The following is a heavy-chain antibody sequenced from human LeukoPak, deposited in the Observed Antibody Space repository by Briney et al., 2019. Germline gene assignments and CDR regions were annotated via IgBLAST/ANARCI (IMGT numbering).Heavy chain of an antibody. CDR1: GFTFSSYA. Sequence: GGSLRLSCAASGFTFSSYAMHWVRQAPGRGLEWVAVISYDGSNKYYADSVKGRFTISGDNSKNTLYLQMNSLRAEDTAVYYCARGFSPLEIAAAPFDYWGQGTLVTVSS. CDR2: ISYDGSNK. D-gene: IGHD6-13*01. CDR3: ARGFSPLEIAAAPFDY. J-gene: IGHJ4*02. V-gene: IGHV3-30-3*01.